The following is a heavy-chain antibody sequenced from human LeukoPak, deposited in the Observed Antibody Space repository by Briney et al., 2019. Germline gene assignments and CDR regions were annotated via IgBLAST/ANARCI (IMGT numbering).Heavy chain of an antibody. CDR1: GGSITSSNYF. CDR3: ARDSCSSTSCRRKFDN. V-gene: IGHV4-39*07. CDR2: IYYSGST. Sequence: RPSETLSLTCTVSGGSITSSNYFWGWIRQFPGKGLEWIGSIYYSGSTYYNPSLKSRVTISVETSKIQFSLKLSSVTAADSAVYYCARDSCSSTSCRRKFDNWGQGTLVTVSS. D-gene: IGHD2-2*01. J-gene: IGHJ4*02.